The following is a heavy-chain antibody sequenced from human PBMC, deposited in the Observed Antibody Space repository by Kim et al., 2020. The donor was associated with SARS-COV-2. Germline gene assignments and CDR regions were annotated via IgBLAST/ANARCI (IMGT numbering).Heavy chain of an antibody. Sequence: GGSLRLSCAGSGFSFSDFDVHWVRQAPGKGLEWVGVMSYDESRKYYGGSVKGRVTISRDDSKNTVYLSLNGLTPEDTAVYYCVRVGIAKAGSYNYF. J-gene: IGHJ1*01. D-gene: IGHD3-10*01. CDR2: MSYDESRK. CDR1: GFSFSDFD. V-gene: IGHV3-30*03. CDR3: VRVGIAKAGSYNYF.